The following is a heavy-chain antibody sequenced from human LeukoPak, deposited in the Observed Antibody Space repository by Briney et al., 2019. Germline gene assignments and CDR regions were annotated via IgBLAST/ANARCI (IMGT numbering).Heavy chain of an antibody. CDR2: IYYSGST. CDR3: ASHLHWFDP. V-gene: IGHV4-39*01. CDR1: GGSISSSSYY. J-gene: IGHJ5*02. Sequence: SETLSLTCTVSGGSISSSSYYWGWIRQPPGKGLEWIGSIYYSGSTYYNPSLKSRVTISVDTSKNQFSLKLSSVTAADTAVYYCASHLHWFDPWGQGTLVTVSS.